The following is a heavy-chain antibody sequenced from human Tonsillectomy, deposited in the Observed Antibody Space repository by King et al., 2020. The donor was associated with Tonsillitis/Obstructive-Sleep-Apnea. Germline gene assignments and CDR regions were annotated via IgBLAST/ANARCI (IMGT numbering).Heavy chain of an antibody. CDR1: GFSFNSYG. Sequence: VQLVESGGGVVQPGRSLRLSCAASGFSFNSYGMHWVRQAPGKGLEWVAVISYDGSNKYYADSVKGRFTISRDNSKNTLYLQMNSLRAEDTAVYYCARDWVAVDGSLVWGQGTLVTVSS. CDR2: ISYDGSNK. V-gene: IGHV3-33*01. D-gene: IGHD6-13*01. J-gene: IGHJ4*02. CDR3: ARDWVAVDGSLV.